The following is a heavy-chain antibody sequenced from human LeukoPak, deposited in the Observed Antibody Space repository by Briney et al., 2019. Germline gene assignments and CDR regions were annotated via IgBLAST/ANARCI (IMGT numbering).Heavy chain of an antibody. CDR1: GASIVRDY. CDR3: AREHRGRDGYTLDY. V-gene: IGHV4-59*12. J-gene: IGHJ4*02. CDR2: VYETGSR. D-gene: IGHD5-24*01. Sequence: SETLSLTCTVSGASIVRDYWSWVLQPPGTGLQWIGYVYETGSRNYNPSLERRVSISLDRSKNQFSLRLDSVTAADTAMYYCAREHRGRDGYTLDYWGQGILVTVSS.